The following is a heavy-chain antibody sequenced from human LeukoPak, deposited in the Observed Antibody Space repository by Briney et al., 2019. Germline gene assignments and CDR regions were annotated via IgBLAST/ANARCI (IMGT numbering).Heavy chain of an antibody. Sequence: KSSETLSLTCTVSGGSISSSSYYWGWIRQPPGKGLEWIGSIYYSGSTYYNPSLKSRVTISVDTSKNQFSLKLSSVTAADTAMYYCARHVSAVARPGIFDYWGQGTLVAVSS. CDR3: ARHVSAVARPGIFDY. CDR1: GGSISSSSYY. CDR2: IYYSGST. D-gene: IGHD6-19*01. V-gene: IGHV4-39*01. J-gene: IGHJ4*02.